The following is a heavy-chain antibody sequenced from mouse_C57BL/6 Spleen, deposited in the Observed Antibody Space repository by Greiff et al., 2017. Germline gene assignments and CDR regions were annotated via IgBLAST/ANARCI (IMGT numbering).Heavy chain of an antibody. CDR2: IDPETGGT. V-gene: IGHV1-15*01. D-gene: IGHD2-5*01. CDR3: TRSNYSNYDYAMDY. Sequence: QVQLKQSGAELVRPGASVTLSCKASGYTFTDYEMHWVKQTPVHGLEWIGAIDPETGGTAYNQKFKGKAILTADKSSSTAYMELRSLTSEDSAVYYCTRSNYSNYDYAMDYWGQGTSVTVSS. J-gene: IGHJ4*01. CDR1: GYTFTDYE.